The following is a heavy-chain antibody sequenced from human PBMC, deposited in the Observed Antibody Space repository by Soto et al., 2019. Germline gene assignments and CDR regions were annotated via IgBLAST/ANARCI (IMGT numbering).Heavy chain of an antibody. CDR3: ARGGDFKNYEYYFDY. CDR1: GGSISSYY. CDR2: IYYSGST. Sequence: TVSLTCTVSGGSISSYYWSWIRQPPGKGLEWIGYIYYSGSTNYNPSLKSRVTISVDTSKNQFSLKLSSVTAADTAVYYCARGGDFKNYEYYFDYWGQGTLVTVSS. D-gene: IGHD1-7*01. J-gene: IGHJ4*02. V-gene: IGHV4-59*01.